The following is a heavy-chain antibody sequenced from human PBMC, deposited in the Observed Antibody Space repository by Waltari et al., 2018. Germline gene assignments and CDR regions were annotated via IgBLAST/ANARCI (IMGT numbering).Heavy chain of an antibody. V-gene: IGHV4-4*07. CDR2: IYPGGSK. CDR3: ARDQASRY. Sequence: QVQLQESGPGLVKPSETLSLTCSVPGGSINGYHWSWIRQAPGTGLEWLRRIYPGGSKRYNPSLQSRVTMSEDTSKNQLSLKVTSVTAADTAVYYCARDQASRYWGQGILVTVSS. J-gene: IGHJ4*02. CDR1: GGSINGYH.